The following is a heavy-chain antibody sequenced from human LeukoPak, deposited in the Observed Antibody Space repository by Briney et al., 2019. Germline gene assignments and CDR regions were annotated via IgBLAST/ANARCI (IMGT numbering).Heavy chain of an antibody. Sequence: GGSLRLSCAASGFSFRDFWMTWVRQAPGKRLEWVANINHGGSVKYYVDSVKGRFTISRDNAKSSLYVQMNSLRDEDTAVYYCARFGYSGWNLEYWGQGTLVTVSS. CDR2: INHGGSVK. D-gene: IGHD5-12*01. CDR3: ARFGYSGWNLEY. V-gene: IGHV3-7*01. J-gene: IGHJ4*02. CDR1: GFSFRDFW.